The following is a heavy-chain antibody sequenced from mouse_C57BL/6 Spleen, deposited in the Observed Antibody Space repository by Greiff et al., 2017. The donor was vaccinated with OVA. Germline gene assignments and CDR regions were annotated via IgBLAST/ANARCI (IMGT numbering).Heavy chain of an antibody. CDR1: GYAFSSSW. CDR3: AREGYGYDAWFAY. D-gene: IGHD2-2*01. V-gene: IGHV1-82*01. CDR2: IYPGDGDT. J-gene: IGHJ3*01. Sequence: QVQLQQSGPELVKPGASVKISCKASGYAFSSSWMNWVKQRPGQGLEWIGRIYPGDGDTNYNGKFKGKATLTADKSSSTAYMQLSSLTSEDSAVYFCAREGYGYDAWFAYWSQGTLVTVTA.